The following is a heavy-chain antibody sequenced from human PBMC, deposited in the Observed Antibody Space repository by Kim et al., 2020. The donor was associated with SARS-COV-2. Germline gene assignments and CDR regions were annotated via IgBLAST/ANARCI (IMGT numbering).Heavy chain of an antibody. CDR2: ISYDGSNK. CDR1: GFTFSSYG. CDR3: AKDGYRDFFDY. Sequence: GGSLRLSCAASGFTFSSYGMHWVRQAPGKGLEWVAVISYDGSNKYYADSVKGRFTISRDNSKNTLYLQMNSLRAEDTAVYYCAKDGYRDFFDYWGQGTL. V-gene: IGHV3-30*18. D-gene: IGHD5-12*01. J-gene: IGHJ4*02.